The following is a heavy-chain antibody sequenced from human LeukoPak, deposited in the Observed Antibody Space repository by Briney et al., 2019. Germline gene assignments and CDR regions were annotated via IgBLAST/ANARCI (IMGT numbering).Heavy chain of an antibody. V-gene: IGHV4-59*01. Sequence: SETLSLTCTVSGGSISTYYWSWIRQPPGKGLEWIGYVYYSGSTKYNPSLESRVTISVDTSKNQFSLMLSSVTAADTAVYYCARGGTIKNGMDVWGQGTTVTVSS. CDR2: VYYSGST. J-gene: IGHJ6*02. CDR3: ARGGTIKNGMDV. CDR1: GGSISTYY. D-gene: IGHD1-7*01.